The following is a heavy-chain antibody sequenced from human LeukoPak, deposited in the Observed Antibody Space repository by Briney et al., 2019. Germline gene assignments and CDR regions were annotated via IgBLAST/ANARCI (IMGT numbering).Heavy chain of an antibody. CDR2: VSYSGST. CDR3: ARRIVGATDYFDY. D-gene: IGHD1-26*01. V-gene: IGHV4-59*08. J-gene: IGHJ4*02. Sequence: PSETLSLTCTVSGGSITNYYWSWIRQPPGKGLEWIGYVSYSGSTNYNPSLKSRVTISLDTSKNQFYLKLTSVTAADTAVYYCARRIVGATDYFDYWGQGILVTVSS. CDR1: GGSITNYY.